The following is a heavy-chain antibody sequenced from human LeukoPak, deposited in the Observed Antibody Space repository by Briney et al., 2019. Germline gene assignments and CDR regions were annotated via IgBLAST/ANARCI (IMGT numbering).Heavy chain of an antibody. J-gene: IGHJ5*02. CDR1: GGSISSYY. Sequence: SETLSLTCTVSGGSISSYYWSWIRQPPGKGLEWIGYISYSGSTNSSPSLKSRVTISVDTSKNQFSLKLSSVTAVETAVYYCARVENYGSGSSEYWFDPWGQGTLVTVSS. CDR3: ARVENYGSGSSEYWFDP. D-gene: IGHD3-10*01. V-gene: IGHV4-59*01. CDR2: ISYSGST.